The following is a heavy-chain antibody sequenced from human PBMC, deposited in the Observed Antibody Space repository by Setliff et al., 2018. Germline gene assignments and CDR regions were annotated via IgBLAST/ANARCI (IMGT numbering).Heavy chain of an antibody. CDR3: ATQTAAYYFDY. CDR2: INPDTGYS. D-gene: IGHD6-13*01. J-gene: IGHJ4*02. Sequence: KVSCKASGYTFTGPYMHWVRQAPGQGLEWMGWINPDTGYSKYAQKFQGRVTLTRDTSLTTAYMELRSLTSDDTAVYYCATQTAAYYFDYWGQGALVTVSS. V-gene: IGHV1-2*02. CDR1: GYTFTGPY.